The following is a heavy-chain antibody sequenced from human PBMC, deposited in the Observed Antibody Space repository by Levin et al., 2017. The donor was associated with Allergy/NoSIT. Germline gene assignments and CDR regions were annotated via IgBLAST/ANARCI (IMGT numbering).Heavy chain of an antibody. CDR2: FDPEDGET. CDR3: ATAGYSYGFRWFDP. D-gene: IGHD5-18*01. V-gene: IGHV1-24*01. Sequence: ASVKVSCKVSGYTLTELSMHWVRQAPGKGLEWMGGFDPEDGETIYAQKFQGRVTMTEDTSTDTAYMELSSLRSEDTAVYYCATAGYSYGFRWFDPWGQGTLVTVSS. CDR1: GYTLTELS. J-gene: IGHJ5*02.